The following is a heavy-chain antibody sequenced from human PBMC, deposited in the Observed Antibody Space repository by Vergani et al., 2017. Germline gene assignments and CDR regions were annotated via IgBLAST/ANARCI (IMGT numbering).Heavy chain of an antibody. Sequence: QVQLQESGPGLVKPSETLSLTCAVYGGSFSGYYWSWIRQPPGKGLEWIGEINHSGSTNYNPSLKSRVTISVDTSKNQFSLKLSSVTAADTAVYYCARVVKQQLVRWFDPWGQGTLVTVSS. D-gene: IGHD6-13*01. V-gene: IGHV4-34*01. CDR2: INHSGST. CDR3: ARVVKQQLVRWFDP. CDR1: GGSFSGYY. J-gene: IGHJ5*02.